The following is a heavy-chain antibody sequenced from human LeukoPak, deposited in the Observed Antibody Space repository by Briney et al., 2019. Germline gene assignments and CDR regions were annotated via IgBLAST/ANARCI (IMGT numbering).Heavy chain of an antibody. CDR1: GGSISSYY. CDR3: ASLSLFQGAFDI. Sequence: SETLSLTCTVSGGSISSYYWSWIRQPPGKGLKWIGYIYYSGSTNYNPSLKSRVTISVDTSKNQFSLKLSSVTAADTAVYYCASLSLFQGAFDIWGQGTLVTVSS. V-gene: IGHV4-59*01. CDR2: IYYSGST. D-gene: IGHD2-21*01. J-gene: IGHJ3*02.